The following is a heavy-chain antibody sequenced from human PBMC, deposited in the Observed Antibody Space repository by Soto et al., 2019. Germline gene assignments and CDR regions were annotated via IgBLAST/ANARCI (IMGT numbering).Heavy chain of an antibody. Sequence: QLQLQESGSGLVKPSQTLSLTCAVSGGSINSGGYSWSWIRLPLGKGLEWIGYIYHNGATQYNPSLKSRVTISVDRSKNQFSLKLSSVTAADTAVYYCAIVHHFGVIEDWGPGTLVTVSS. CDR3: AIVHHFGVIED. CDR1: GGSINSGGYS. J-gene: IGHJ4*02. CDR2: IYHNGAT. D-gene: IGHD3-3*01. V-gene: IGHV4-30-2*01.